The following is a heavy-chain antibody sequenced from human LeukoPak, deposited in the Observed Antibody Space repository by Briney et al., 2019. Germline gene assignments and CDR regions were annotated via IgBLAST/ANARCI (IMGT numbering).Heavy chain of an antibody. CDR3: AREGATDYYFDP. V-gene: IGHV1-18*01. Sequence: ASVKVSCKASGYTFTSYGISWVRQAPGQGLEWMGWISDYSGNTKYAQNFQDRVTLTTDRSTSTAYMELRSLRSDDTAVYYCAREGATDYYFDPWGQGTLVTVSS. D-gene: IGHD4-11*01. CDR1: GYTFTSYG. CDR2: ISDYSGNT. J-gene: IGHJ4*02.